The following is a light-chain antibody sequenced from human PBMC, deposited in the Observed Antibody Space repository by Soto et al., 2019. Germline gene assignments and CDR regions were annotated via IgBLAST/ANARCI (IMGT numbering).Light chain of an antibody. CDR1: SSDVGGYNY. CDR2: EVS. J-gene: IGLJ1*01. V-gene: IGLV2-8*01. CDR3: SSYAGSNNFV. Sequence: QSALTQPPSASGSPGQSVTISCSGTSSDVGGYNYVSWYQQHPGKAPKLMIYEVSKRPSGVPDRFSGSKSANTASLTVSGLQAEDEAYYYCSSYAGSNNFVFGTGTKLTVL.